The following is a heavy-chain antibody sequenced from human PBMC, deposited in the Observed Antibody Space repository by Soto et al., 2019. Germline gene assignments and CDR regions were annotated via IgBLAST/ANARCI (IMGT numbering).Heavy chain of an antibody. CDR1: VDSVFRYTAA. J-gene: IGHJ5*02. D-gene: IGHD6-25*01. CDR3: SRDRYSSAGWFDP. CDR2: TYYSYRFFS. V-gene: IGHV6-1*01. Sequence: SGTLSITSASSVDSVFRYTAAWNWVRQSPAGGRKWLRKTYYSYRFFSDYAESVKSRIIINPDTSKYQFSLQLKSVTPEDTAVYYGSRDRYSSAGWFDPWGQGTPVTVSS.